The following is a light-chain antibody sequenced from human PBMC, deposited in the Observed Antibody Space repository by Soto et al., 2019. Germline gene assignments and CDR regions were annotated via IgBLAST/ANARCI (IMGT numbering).Light chain of an antibody. CDR1: QSISSW. CDR2: KAS. V-gene: IGKV1-5*03. Sequence: DIQMTQSPSTLSASVGDRVTITCRASQSISSWLAWYQQKPGKAPKLLIYKASSLESGVPSRFSGSGSRTEFTLTISSLQPDDFAPYYCQQYNSYPVTFGQGTKVEIK. J-gene: IGKJ1*01. CDR3: QQYNSYPVT.